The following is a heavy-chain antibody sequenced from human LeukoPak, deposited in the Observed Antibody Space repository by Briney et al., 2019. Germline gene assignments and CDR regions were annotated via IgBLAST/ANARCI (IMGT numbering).Heavy chain of an antibody. V-gene: IGHV3-23*01. Sequence: GGSLRLSCAASGFTFSSYAMSWVRQAPGKGLEWVSAISGSGGSTYYADSVKGRFTISRDNSKNTLYLQMNSLTAEDTAVYYCAKGAAYYYDSSGYYFDYWGQGTLVTVSS. CDR1: GFTFSSYA. J-gene: IGHJ4*02. D-gene: IGHD3-22*01. CDR3: AKGAAYYYDSSGYYFDY. CDR2: ISGSGGST.